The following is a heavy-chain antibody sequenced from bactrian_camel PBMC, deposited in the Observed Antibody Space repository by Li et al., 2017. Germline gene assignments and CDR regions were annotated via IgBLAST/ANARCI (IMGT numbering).Heavy chain of an antibody. CDR3: AASWDVTANTALGRMTSPEFGY. CDR2: IERDRDER. Sequence: HVQLVESGGGSVQAGGSLLLSCAASGDSFSPYCMAWFRQTPGAEREGIATIERDRDERYADSVKGRFTISKDNVANILYLQMDDLKPEDSAAYRCAASWDVTANTALGRMTSPEFGYWGEGTQVTVS. CDR1: GDSFSPYC. J-gene: IGHJ4*01. V-gene: IGHV3S6*01. D-gene: IGHD2*01.